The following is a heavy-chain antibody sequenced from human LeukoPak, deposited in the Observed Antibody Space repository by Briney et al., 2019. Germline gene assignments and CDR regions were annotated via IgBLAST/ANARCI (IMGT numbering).Heavy chain of an antibody. CDR2: TYNSGST. J-gene: IGHJ4*02. CDR3: ARGMVVPGVRVLSTFDY. Sequence: SETLSLTCTVSGGSISSFYWSWIRQSPGKGLELIGYTYNSGSTNYNPSLKSRVTISVDTSKNQFSLKLSSVTAADTAVYFCARGMVVPGVRVLSTFDYWGQGTLVTVSS. V-gene: IGHV4-59*01. CDR1: GGSISSFY. D-gene: IGHD3-10*01.